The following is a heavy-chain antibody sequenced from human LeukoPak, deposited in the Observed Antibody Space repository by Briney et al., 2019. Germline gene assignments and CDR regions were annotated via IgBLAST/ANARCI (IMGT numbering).Heavy chain of an antibody. Sequence: PSETLSLTCTVSGGSISSYYWTWIRQSAGKGLEWIGRIYGTGRTTYNPSLKGRVTLSADTSKSQISLKVTSVTAADTTVYYCARETYDFHEIFDYWGQGALVTVSS. J-gene: IGHJ4*02. D-gene: IGHD3-3*01. CDR1: GGSISSYY. CDR3: ARETYDFHEIFDY. V-gene: IGHV4-4*07. CDR2: IYGTGRT.